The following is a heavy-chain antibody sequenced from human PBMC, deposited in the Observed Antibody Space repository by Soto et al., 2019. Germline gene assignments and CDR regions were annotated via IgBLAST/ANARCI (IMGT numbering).Heavy chain of an antibody. J-gene: IGHJ4*02. CDR2: ILRGGDT. D-gene: IGHD3-22*01. V-gene: IGHV3-53*05. CDR1: GFTVSGDY. Sequence: GGSLRLSCAASGFTVSGDYLSWVRQAPGKGLEWVSTILRGGDTFYADSVKGRFTISRDTSKNMLYLQANNLRVDDTAVYYRARWFLGDYYDYWGRGTLVTVSS. CDR3: ARWFLGDYYDY.